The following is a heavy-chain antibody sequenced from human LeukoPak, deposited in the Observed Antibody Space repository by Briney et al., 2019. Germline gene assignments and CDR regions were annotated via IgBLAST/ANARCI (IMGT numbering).Heavy chain of an antibody. CDR1: GYTFTGYY. J-gene: IGHJ4*02. CDR2: IIPIFGTA. Sequence: SVKVSCKASGYTFTGYYMHWVRQAPGQGLEWMGGIIPIFGTANYAQKFQGRVTITADESTSTAYMELSSLRSEDTAVYYCARVGFHSYGYDYWGQGTLVTVSS. V-gene: IGHV1-69*13. CDR3: ARVGFHSYGYDY. D-gene: IGHD5-18*01.